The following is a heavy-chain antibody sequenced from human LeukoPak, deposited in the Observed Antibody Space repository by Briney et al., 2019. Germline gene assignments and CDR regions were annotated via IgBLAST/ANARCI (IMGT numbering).Heavy chain of an antibody. D-gene: IGHD6-19*01. CDR1: GASFSSGNW. J-gene: IGHJ4*02. CDR2: IYHSGST. Sequence: SGTLSLTCAVSGASFSSGNWWSWVRQPPGKGLEWIGEIYHSGSTNYNPSLKSRVTISVDKSKNQFSLKLSSVTAADTAVHYCVREGTSGWSLGYWGQGTLVTVSS. V-gene: IGHV4-4*02. CDR3: VREGTSGWSLGY.